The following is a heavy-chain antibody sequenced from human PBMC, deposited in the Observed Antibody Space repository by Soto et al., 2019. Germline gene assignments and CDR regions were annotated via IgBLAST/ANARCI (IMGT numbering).Heavy chain of an antibody. CDR1: GFTFSSYV. CDR2: ISGSGASI. V-gene: IGHV3-23*01. Sequence: EVQLLESGGNLVQRGGSLRLCCAASGFTFSSYVMSWVRQAPGKGLEWVSTISGSGASIYDADSVKGRFTISRDNSKNTVYLQMNSLRAEDTAVYYCAKDGLGSCTGGTCYGSDYWGQGTLVTVSS. CDR3: AKDGLGSCTGGTCYGSDY. J-gene: IGHJ4*02. D-gene: IGHD2-15*01.